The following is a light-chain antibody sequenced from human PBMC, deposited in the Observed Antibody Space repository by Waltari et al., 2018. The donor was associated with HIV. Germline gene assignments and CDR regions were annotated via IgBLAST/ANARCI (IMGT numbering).Light chain of an antibody. Sequence: QSVLTQPPSASGTPGQRVTLFCSGSSSDIGRSTVHWYQQLPGTAPKLLIYDNNQRPSGVPDRFSASKSGTSASLAISGLQSEDEADYYCASWNDGLNGPVFGGGTKLTVL. J-gene: IGLJ2*01. V-gene: IGLV1-44*01. CDR3: ASWNDGLNGPV. CDR1: SSDIGRST. CDR2: DNN.